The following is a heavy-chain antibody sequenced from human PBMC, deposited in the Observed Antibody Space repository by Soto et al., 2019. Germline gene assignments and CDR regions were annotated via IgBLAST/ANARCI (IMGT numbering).Heavy chain of an antibody. J-gene: IGHJ4*02. CDR1: GGSISSSNW. V-gene: IGHV4-4*02. CDR2: VYHSGST. D-gene: IGHD5-12*01. CDR3: ARVQRVGGYDFFGYFDY. Sequence: PSETLSLTCAVSGGSISSSNWWSWVRQPPGKGLEWIGEVYHSGSTNYNPSLKSRVTISVDKSKNQFSLKLSSVTAADTAVYYCARVQRVGGYDFFGYFDYWGQGTPVTVSS.